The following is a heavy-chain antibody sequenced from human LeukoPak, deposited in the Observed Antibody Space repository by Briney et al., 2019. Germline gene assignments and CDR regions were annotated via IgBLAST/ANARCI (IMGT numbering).Heavy chain of an antibody. CDR1: GYTFTSYG. Sequence: ASVKVSCKASGYTFTSYGISWVRQAPGQGLEWMGWISAYNGNTNYAQKLQGRVTMTTDTSTSTAYMELRSLRSDDTAVYYCARDGAPRDIVLMVYAIYDAFDIWGQGTMVTVSS. J-gene: IGHJ3*02. CDR3: ARDGAPRDIVLMVYAIYDAFDI. CDR2: ISAYNGNT. D-gene: IGHD2-8*01. V-gene: IGHV1-18*01.